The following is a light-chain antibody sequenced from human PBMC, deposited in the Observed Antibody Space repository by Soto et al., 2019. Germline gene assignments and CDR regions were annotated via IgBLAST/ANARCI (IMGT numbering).Light chain of an antibody. CDR2: GNN. CDR1: SSNIGAGYD. J-gene: IGLJ2*01. V-gene: IGLV1-40*01. Sequence: QSVLTQPPSVSGAPGQSVTISCTGSSSNIGAGYDVHWYQQLPGTAPKLLIYGNNNRPSGVPDRFSGSKSGTSASLAITGLHTEDEADYYCQSYDSSLSAVFGGRTKLTVL. CDR3: QSYDSSLSAV.